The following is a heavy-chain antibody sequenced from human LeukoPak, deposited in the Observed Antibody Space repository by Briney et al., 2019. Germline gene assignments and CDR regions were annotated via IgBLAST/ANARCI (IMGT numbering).Heavy chain of an antibody. J-gene: IGHJ4*02. Sequence: SETLSLTCAVYGGSFSGYYWSWIRQPPGKGLEWIGEINHSGSTNYNPSLKSRVTISVDTSKNQFSLKLSSVTAADTAVYYCARITTVTTVWTWGQGTLVTVSS. D-gene: IGHD4-17*01. CDR3: ARITTVTTVWT. V-gene: IGHV4-34*01. CDR2: INHSGST. CDR1: GGSFSGYY.